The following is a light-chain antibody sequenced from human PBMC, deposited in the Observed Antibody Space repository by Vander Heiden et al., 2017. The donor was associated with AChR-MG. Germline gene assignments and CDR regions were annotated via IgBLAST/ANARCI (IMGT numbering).Light chain of an antibody. CDR3: QQDKSYPYS. Sequence: DIQMTQSPSTLSASVGDRVTITCRASQSISHWLAWYQQKPGKAPKLLIYKASSLETGVPSRFSGSGSGTEFTLTISSLQPDDSATYYCQQDKSYPYSFGQGTKLEIK. J-gene: IGKJ2*03. CDR2: KAS. V-gene: IGKV1-5*03. CDR1: QSISHW.